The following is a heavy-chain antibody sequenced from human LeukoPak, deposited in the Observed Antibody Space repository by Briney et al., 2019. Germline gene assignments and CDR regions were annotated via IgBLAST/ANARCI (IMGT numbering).Heavy chain of an antibody. CDR1: GYSISSAFY. V-gene: IGHV4-38-2*01. CDR3: ARGFRGDNFDY. Sequence: SETLSLTCAVSGYSISSAFYWGWIRQPPGKGLEWIGTIHYSGSTSYNPSLKSRVAISVDTSKNQFSLKLRSVTAADTAVYYCARGFRGDNFDYWGQGTLVTVSS. CDR2: IHYSGST. J-gene: IGHJ4*02. D-gene: IGHD7-27*01.